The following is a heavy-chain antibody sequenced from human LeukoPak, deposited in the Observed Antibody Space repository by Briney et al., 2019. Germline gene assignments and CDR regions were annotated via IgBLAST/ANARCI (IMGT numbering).Heavy chain of an antibody. V-gene: IGHV3-11*01. Sequence: GGSLRLSCAASGFTFSDYYMSWIRQAPGKGLEWVSYISSSGSTIYYADSVKGRFTISRDNAKNSLYLQMNSLRAEDTAVYYCARAHRDFWSGYHYYSYYGMDVWGQGTTVTVSS. CDR2: ISSSGSTI. CDR1: GFTFSDYY. D-gene: IGHD3-3*01. J-gene: IGHJ6*02. CDR3: ARAHRDFWSGYHYYSYYGMDV.